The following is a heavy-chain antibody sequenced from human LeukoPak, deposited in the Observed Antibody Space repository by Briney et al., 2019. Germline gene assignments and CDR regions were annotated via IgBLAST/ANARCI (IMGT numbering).Heavy chain of an antibody. Sequence: ASVKVSCKVSGYTLTELSMHWVRQAPGKGREWMGGFDPEDGETIYAQKFQGRVTMTEDTSTDTAYMELSSLRSEDTAVYYCATRPHKHYYYGMDVWGQGTTVTVSS. V-gene: IGHV1-24*01. CDR1: GYTLTELS. J-gene: IGHJ6*02. CDR3: ATRPHKHYYYGMDV. CDR2: FDPEDGET. D-gene: IGHD6-6*01.